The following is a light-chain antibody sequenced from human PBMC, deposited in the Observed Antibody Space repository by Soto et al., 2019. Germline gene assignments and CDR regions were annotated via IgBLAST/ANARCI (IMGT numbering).Light chain of an antibody. CDR1: STNIGRYDF. J-gene: IGLJ1*01. V-gene: IGLV2-14*03. CDR3: SSYITPNIRV. Sequence: QSALTQPASVSGSPGQSITISCTGTSTNIGRYDFVSWYQQHPGKAPKLIIYAVTNRPSGVSSRFSGSKSGNTASLTISGLQAEDEADYYCSSYITPNIRVFGTGTKLTVL. CDR2: AVT.